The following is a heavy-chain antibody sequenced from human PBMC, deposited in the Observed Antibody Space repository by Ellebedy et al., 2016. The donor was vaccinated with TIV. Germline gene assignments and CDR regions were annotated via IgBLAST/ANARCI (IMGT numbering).Heavy chain of an antibody. CDR3: EREERPFCSGDSCYNPFDI. J-gene: IGHJ3*02. CDR2: IAYDGSTK. D-gene: IGHD2-15*01. V-gene: IGHV3-30-3*01. CDR1: GFTFSIYA. Sequence: GESLKISCAASGFTFSIYAMNWVRQAPGKGLHWVAGIAYDGSTKSYADSVKGRFTISRDKSKNTLYLQMNSLRIEDTAVYYCEREERPFCSGDSCYNPFDIWGQGTLVTVSS.